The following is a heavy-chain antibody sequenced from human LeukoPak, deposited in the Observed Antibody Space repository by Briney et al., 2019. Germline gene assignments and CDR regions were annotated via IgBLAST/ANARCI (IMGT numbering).Heavy chain of an antibody. V-gene: IGHV3-30*02. Sequence: PGGSLRLSCAASGFTFSSYGMHWVRQAPGKGLEWVAFIRYDGSNKYYADSVKGRFTISRDNSKNTLYLQMNSLRAEDTAVYYCAKDRRYCSSTSCYENWFDPWGQGTLVTVSS. D-gene: IGHD2-2*01. CDR3: AKDRRYCSSTSCYENWFDP. CDR1: GFTFSSYG. CDR2: IRYDGSNK. J-gene: IGHJ5*02.